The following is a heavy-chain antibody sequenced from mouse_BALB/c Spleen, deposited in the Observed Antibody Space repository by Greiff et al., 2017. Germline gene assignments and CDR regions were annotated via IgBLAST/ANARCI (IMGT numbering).Heavy chain of an antibody. CDR1: GFSLTGYG. J-gene: IGHJ1*01. Sequence: VQLEESGPGLVAPSQSLSITCTASGFSLTGYGVNWVRQPPGKGLEWLGMIWGDGSTDYNSALKSRLSISTDNAKSQVFLKMNSLQTDDTARYYCARAYLRYFDVWGAGTTVTVSS. CDR2: IWGDGST. V-gene: IGHV2-6-7*01. CDR3: ARAYLRYFDV.